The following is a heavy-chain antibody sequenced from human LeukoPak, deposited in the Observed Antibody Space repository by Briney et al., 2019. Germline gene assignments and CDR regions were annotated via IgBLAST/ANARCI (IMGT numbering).Heavy chain of an antibody. CDR2: ISDSGGST. D-gene: IGHD6-13*01. Sequence: GGSLRLSCAASGFKFSSYAMSWVRQAPGKGLEWVSAISDSGGSTYYADSVKGRFTISRDNSKNTLYLQMNSLRVEDTAVYYCAKDIYLGGISWYVDDYWGQGTLVTVSS. V-gene: IGHV3-23*01. J-gene: IGHJ4*02. CDR1: GFKFSSYA. CDR3: AKDIYLGGISWYVDDY.